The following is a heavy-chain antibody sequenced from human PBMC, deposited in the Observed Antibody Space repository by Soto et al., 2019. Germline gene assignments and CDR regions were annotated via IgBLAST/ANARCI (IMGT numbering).Heavy chain of an antibody. V-gene: IGHV3-9*01. D-gene: IGHD2-21*02. J-gene: IGHJ3*02. Sequence: EVQLVESGGGLVQPGRSLRLSCAASGFTFDDYAMHWVRQAPGKGLEWVSGISWNSGSIGYADSVKGRFTISRDNAKNYLYLQMNSLRAEDTALYYCAREGVTADAFDIWGQGTMVTVSS. CDR3: AREGVTADAFDI. CDR2: ISWNSGSI. CDR1: GFTFDDYA.